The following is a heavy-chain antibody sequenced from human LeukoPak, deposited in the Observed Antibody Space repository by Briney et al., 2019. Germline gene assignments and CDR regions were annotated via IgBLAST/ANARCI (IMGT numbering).Heavy chain of an antibody. CDR2: ISGSGGST. CDR1: GFTFSSYA. J-gene: IGHJ6*03. D-gene: IGHD3-22*01. Sequence: GGSLRLSCAASGFTFSSYAMSWVRQAPGKGLEWVSAISGSGGSTYYADSVKGRFTISRDNSKNTLCLQMNSLRAEDTALYYCAREHPFDYYDSSGYYTYYYYYMDVWGKGTTVTVSS. V-gene: IGHV3-23*01. CDR3: AREHPFDYYDSSGYYTYYYYYMDV.